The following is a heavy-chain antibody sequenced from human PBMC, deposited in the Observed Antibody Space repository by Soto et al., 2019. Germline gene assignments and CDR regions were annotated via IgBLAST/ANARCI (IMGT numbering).Heavy chain of an antibody. CDR2: IYRSGTT. CDR3: ARTHSGSYYSVFNY. V-gene: IGHV4-38-2*01. D-gene: IGHD1-26*01. Sequence: PSETLSLTCVVSNFSISRGYYWGWIRQSPGKGLEWIASIYRSGTTSYNPSLKSRVTTSVDPSKNQSSLMLTAVTAADTAVYYCARTHSGSYYSVFNYWGRGSLVTVSS. CDR1: NFSISRGYY. J-gene: IGHJ4*02.